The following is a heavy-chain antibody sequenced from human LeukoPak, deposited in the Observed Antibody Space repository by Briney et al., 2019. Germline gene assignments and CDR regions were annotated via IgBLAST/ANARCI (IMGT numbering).Heavy chain of an antibody. CDR2: ISSSSSYI. CDR1: GFTFSSYS. CDR3: AREGITAGVNLDY. D-gene: IGHD1-14*01. V-gene: IGHV3-21*01. Sequence: GGSLRLSCAASGFTFSSYSMNWVRQAPGKGLEWVSSISSSSSYIYYADSVKGRFTISRDNARNTLYLQMNSLRAEDTAVYYCAREGITAGVNLDYWGQGTLVTVSS. J-gene: IGHJ4*02.